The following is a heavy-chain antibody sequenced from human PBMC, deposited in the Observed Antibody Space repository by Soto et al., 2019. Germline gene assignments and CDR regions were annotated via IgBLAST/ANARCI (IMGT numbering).Heavy chain of an antibody. J-gene: IGHJ4*02. CDR3: ARGIAAGSGY. D-gene: IGHD6-13*01. Sequence: SETLSLTCAVYGGSFSGYYWSWIRQPPGKGLEWIGEINHSGSTNYNPSLKSRVTISVDTSKDQFSLKLSSVTAADTAVYYCARGIAAGSGYWGQGTLVTVSS. V-gene: IGHV4-34*01. CDR2: INHSGST. CDR1: GGSFSGYY.